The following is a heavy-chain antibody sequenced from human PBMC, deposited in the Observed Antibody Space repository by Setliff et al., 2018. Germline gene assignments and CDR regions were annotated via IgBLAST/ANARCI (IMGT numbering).Heavy chain of an antibody. D-gene: IGHD3-10*01. CDR1: GFTFDDYA. J-gene: IGHJ4*02. CDR3: VKDSNAMVRGGLDY. Sequence: SLRLSCAASGFTFDDYAVNWVRQAPGKGLEWVAGISWNSGSVHYADSVKGRFTISRDNAKNSLYLQMNSLRPEDTALYYCVKDSNAMVRGGLDYWGQGTLVTVSS. CDR2: ISWNSGSV. V-gene: IGHV3-9*01.